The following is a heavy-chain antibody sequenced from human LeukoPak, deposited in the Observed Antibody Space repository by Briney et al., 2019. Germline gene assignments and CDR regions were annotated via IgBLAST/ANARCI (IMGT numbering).Heavy chain of an antibody. CDR3: ASSCSSTSCYGRDV. J-gene: IGHJ6*04. CDR1: GFTFDDYG. CDR2: INWKGGST. D-gene: IGHD2-2*01. Sequence: PGGSLRLSCAPSGFTFDDYGMSWVRHAPGKGLEWVSGINWKGGSTGYADSVKGRFTISRDNAKNSLYLQMNSLRAEDTALYHCASSCSSTSCYGRDVWGKGTSVTVSS. V-gene: IGHV3-20*01.